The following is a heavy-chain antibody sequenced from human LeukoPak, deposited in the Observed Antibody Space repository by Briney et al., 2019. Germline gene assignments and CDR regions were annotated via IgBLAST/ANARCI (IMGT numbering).Heavy chain of an antibody. CDR1: GGSFNGYY. Sequence: SETLSLTCAVYGGSFNGYYWSWIRQPPGKGLEWIGEIIHSGRTSYNPSLKGRVTISIDTSKHQFSLNLSSVTAADTAMYYCARRSYSSPFDYWGQGTLVTVSS. V-gene: IGHV4-34*12. CDR2: IIHSGRT. D-gene: IGHD6-19*01. CDR3: ARRSYSSPFDY. J-gene: IGHJ4*02.